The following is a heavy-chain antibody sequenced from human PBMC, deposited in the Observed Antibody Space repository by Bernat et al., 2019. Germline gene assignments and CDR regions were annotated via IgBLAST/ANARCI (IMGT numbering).Heavy chain of an antibody. D-gene: IGHD6-13*01. CDR2: IYYSGST. CDR1: GGSISSSSYY. V-gene: IGHV4-39*01. Sequence: QLQLQESGPGLVKPSETLSLTCTVSGGSISSSSYYWGWIRQPPGKGLEWIGSIYYSGSTYYNPSLKSRVTISVDTSKNQFSLKLSSVTAADTAVYYCARGKRGIAAATRYYYGMDVWGQGTTVTVSS. CDR3: ARGKRGIAAATRYYYGMDV. J-gene: IGHJ6*02.